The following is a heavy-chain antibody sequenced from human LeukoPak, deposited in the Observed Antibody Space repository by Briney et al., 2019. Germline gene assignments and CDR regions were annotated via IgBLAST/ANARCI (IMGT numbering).Heavy chain of an antibody. D-gene: IGHD6-19*01. V-gene: IGHV3-23*01. CDR1: GFTFSSYA. CDR3: ARGYSSGWEFDY. J-gene: IGHJ4*02. CDR2: ISGSGGST. Sequence: GGSLKLSCAASGFTFSSYAMSWVRQAPGKGLEWVSAISGSGGSTYYADSVKGRFTLSRDNSKNTLYLQMNSLRAEDTAVYYCARGYSSGWEFDYWGQGTTVTVSS.